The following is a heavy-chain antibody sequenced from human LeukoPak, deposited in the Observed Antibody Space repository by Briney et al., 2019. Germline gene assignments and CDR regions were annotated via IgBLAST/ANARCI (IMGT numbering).Heavy chain of an antibody. D-gene: IGHD3-10*01. V-gene: IGHV3-30*18. CDR2: ISYDGSNK. Sequence: GRALRLSCAASGFTFSSYGMRWVRQAPGKGLDWVEVISYDGSNKRYADSVKGRFTIPRDNSKNTLYLQMSSLRAQDTAVYYCAKAITMVRGVISSSLTTDDGMDVWGQGTTVT. CDR1: GFTFSSYG. CDR3: AKAITMVRGVISSSLTTDDGMDV. J-gene: IGHJ6*02.